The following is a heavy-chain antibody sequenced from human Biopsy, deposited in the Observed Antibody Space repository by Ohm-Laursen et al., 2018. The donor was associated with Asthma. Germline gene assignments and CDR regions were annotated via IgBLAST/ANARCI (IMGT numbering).Heavy chain of an antibody. D-gene: IGHD3-9*01. Sequence: ATVKISCKASGYNFISFAIHWVRQAPGQRLEWMGWINAANGNTKYSQKSQGRLTISRDTSASTAYMDLSSLRSEGTAVYYCARTYFDFLTGQVHDAFAMWGQGTMVTVSS. J-gene: IGHJ3*02. V-gene: IGHV1-3*01. CDR1: GYNFISFA. CDR3: ARTYFDFLTGQVHDAFAM. CDR2: INAANGNT.